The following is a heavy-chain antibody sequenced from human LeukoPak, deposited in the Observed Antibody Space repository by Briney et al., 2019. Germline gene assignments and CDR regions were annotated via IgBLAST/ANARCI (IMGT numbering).Heavy chain of an antibody. Sequence: PSETLFLTCTVSGGSISSYYWSWIRQPAGKGLEWIGRIYTSGSTDYNPSLKSRVTMSVDTSKNQFSLKLSSVTAADTAVYYCARGRDGYNGDDAFDIWGQGTMVTVSS. CDR2: IYTSGST. CDR3: ARGRDGYNGDDAFDI. D-gene: IGHD5-24*01. CDR1: GGSISSYY. J-gene: IGHJ3*02. V-gene: IGHV4-4*07.